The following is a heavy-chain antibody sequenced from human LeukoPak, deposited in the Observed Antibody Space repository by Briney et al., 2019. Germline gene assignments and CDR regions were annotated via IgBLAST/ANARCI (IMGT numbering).Heavy chain of an antibody. CDR1: RYSFTSYW. V-gene: IGHV5-10-1*01. CDR3: ARQGTMVRSFGY. J-gene: IGHJ4*02. D-gene: IGHD3-10*01. CDR2: IDPSDSYT. Sequence: GESLRISCKGSRYSFTSYWISWVRQMPGKGLEWMGRIDPSDSYTNYSPSFQGHVTISADKSISTAYLQWSSLKASDTAMYYCARQGTMVRSFGYWGQGTLVTVSS.